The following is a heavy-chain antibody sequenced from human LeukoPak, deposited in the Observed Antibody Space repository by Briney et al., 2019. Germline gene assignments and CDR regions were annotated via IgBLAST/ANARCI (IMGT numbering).Heavy chain of an antibody. CDR2: TSGDGITT. CDR1: GFTFHNYA. D-gene: IGHD5/OR15-5a*01. J-gene: IGHJ4*02. V-gene: IGHV3-43*02. Sequence: GGSLRLSCAASGFTFHNYAIHWVRQAPGKGLEWVSLTSGDGITTYFADSVKGRFTISRDNSKSSLFLQMNSLRTEDTALYYCARAHVYGGADYWGQGTLVTVS. CDR3: ARAHVYGGADY.